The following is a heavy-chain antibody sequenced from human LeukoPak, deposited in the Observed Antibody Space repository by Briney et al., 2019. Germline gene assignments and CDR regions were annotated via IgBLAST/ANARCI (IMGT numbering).Heavy chain of an antibody. Sequence: GGSLRLSCAASGFTFSSYSMNWVRQAPGKGLEWVSSISSSSYIYYADSVKGRFTISRDNAKNSLYLQMNSLRAEDTALYYCAKDQAPSGSYYTSLGFDYWGQGTLVTVSS. J-gene: IGHJ4*02. D-gene: IGHD3-10*01. CDR2: ISSSSYI. CDR3: AKDQAPSGSYYTSLGFDY. CDR1: GFTFSSYS. V-gene: IGHV3-21*04.